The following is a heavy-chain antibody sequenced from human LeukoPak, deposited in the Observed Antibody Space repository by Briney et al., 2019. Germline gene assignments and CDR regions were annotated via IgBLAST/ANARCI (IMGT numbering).Heavy chain of an antibody. CDR1: GGSISSGSYY. CDR2: IYTSGST. V-gene: IGHV4-61*02. D-gene: IGHD3-16*01. CDR3: ASSFEASGDSGHWFDP. Sequence: PSETLSLTCTVSGGSISSGSYYWSWIRQPAGKGLEWIGRIYTSGSTNYNPSLKSRVTISVDKSKNQFSLKLSSVTAADTAVYYCASSFEASGDSGHWFDPWGQGTLVTVSS. J-gene: IGHJ5*02.